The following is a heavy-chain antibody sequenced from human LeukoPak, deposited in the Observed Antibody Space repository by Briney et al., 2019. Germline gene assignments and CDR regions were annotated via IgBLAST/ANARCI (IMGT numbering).Heavy chain of an antibody. V-gene: IGHV1-69*04. Sequence: SVKVSCKASGGTFSSYAINWVRQAPGQGLEWMGRIIPILGIANYAQKFQGRVTITADKSTSTAYMELSSLRSEDTAVYYCARVYITGASPYWGQGTLVTVSS. CDR3: ARVYITGASPY. D-gene: IGHD1-26*01. J-gene: IGHJ4*02. CDR2: IIPILGIA. CDR1: GGTFSSYA.